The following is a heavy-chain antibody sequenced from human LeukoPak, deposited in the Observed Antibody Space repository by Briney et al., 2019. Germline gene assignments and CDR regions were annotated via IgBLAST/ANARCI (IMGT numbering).Heavy chain of an antibody. CDR2: ISGSGGST. V-gene: IGHV3-23*01. CDR1: GFTFSSYA. J-gene: IGHJ4*02. Sequence: GGSLRLSCAASGFTFSSYAMSWVRQAPGKGLEWVSAISGSGGSTYYADSVKGRFTISRDNSKNTLYLQMNSLRAEDTAVYYCAKVPRCGGDCYWRVYYFDYWGQGTLVTVSS. CDR3: AKVPRCGGDCYWRVYYFDY. D-gene: IGHD2-21*01.